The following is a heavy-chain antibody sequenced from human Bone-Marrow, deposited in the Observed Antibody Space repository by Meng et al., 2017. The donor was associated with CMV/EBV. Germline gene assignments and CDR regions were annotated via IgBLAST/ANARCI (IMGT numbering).Heavy chain of an antibody. CDR2: ISSSSSYI. CDR1: GFTFSSYS. Sequence: GESLKISCAASGFTFSSYSMNWVRQAPGKGLEWVSSISSSSSYIYYADSVKGRFTISRDNAKNSLYLQMNSLRAEDTAVYYCAREEGYCSSTSCYGYYYYYGMDVWGQGPTVTGSS. CDR3: AREEGYCSSTSCYGYYYYYGMDV. V-gene: IGHV3-21*01. J-gene: IGHJ6*01. D-gene: IGHD2-2*01.